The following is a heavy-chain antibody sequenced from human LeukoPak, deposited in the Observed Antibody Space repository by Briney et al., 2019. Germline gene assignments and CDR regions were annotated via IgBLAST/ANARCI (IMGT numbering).Heavy chain of an antibody. CDR2: ISGFNGDT. D-gene: IGHD3-22*01. V-gene: IGHV1-18*01. Sequence: VASVKVSCKASGYTFNNYGIAWVRQAPGQGLERMGWISGFNGDTKYAQKLQGRVTVTTDTSTSTAYMELRSLRSDDTAVYYCAREETYYYDNTGYYFGAFDIWGQGTMVTVSS. CDR3: AREETYYYDNTGYYFGAFDI. CDR1: GYTFNNYG. J-gene: IGHJ3*02.